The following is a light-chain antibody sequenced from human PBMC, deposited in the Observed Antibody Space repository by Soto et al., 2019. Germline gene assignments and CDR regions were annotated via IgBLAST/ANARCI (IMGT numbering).Light chain of an antibody. CDR1: QFIASDC. CDR2: GAS. Sequence: EIVLTQSPGTLSLSPGERATLSCRASQFIASDCVAWFQQRPGLPPRVLIYGASRRATGVPERFGGSGSGTDFTLTITRLEPEDFAVYYCQQYCDSSAIAYGQGTRLDIK. CDR3: QQYCDSSAIA. V-gene: IGKV3-20*01. J-gene: IGKJ5*01.